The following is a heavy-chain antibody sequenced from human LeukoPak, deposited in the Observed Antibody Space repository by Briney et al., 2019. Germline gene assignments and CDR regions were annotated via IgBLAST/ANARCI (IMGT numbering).Heavy chain of an antibody. J-gene: IGHJ2*01. CDR1: GFTFDDYA. CDR3: ARRTVTRDWYFDL. CDR2: ISWNSGSI. V-gene: IGHV3-9*01. Sequence: SLRLSCAASGFTFDDYAMHWVRQAPGKGLEWVSGISWNSGSIGYADSVKGRFTISRDNAKNSLYLQMNSLRAEDTAVYYCARRTVTRDWYFDLWGRGTLATVSS. D-gene: IGHD4-17*01.